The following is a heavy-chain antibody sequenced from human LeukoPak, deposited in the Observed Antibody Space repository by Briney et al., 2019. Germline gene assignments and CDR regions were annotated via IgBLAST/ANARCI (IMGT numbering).Heavy chain of an antibody. J-gene: IGHJ4*02. D-gene: IGHD1-26*01. Sequence: SETLSLTCTVSADSISSCYWGWMRKPPGTGLEWIGYIYTSGSTNYNPSLKSRVTISVDTSKNQFSLKLSSVTAADTAVYYCARLLMGSGSYWFDYWGQGTLVTVSS. V-gene: IGHV4-4*09. CDR2: IYTSGST. CDR1: ADSISSCY. CDR3: ARLLMGSGSYWFDY.